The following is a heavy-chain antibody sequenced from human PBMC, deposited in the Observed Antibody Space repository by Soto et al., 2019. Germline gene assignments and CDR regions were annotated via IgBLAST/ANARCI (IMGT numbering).Heavy chain of an antibody. CDR2: ISWNSGSI. V-gene: IGHV3-9*01. Sequence: SLRPSCAASGFTFADYAMHWVRQAPGKGLEWVSGISWNSGSIGYADSVKGRFTISRDNAKNSLYLQMNSLRAEDTALYYCAKGAAVAGNAFDIWGQGTMVT. CDR1: GFTFADYA. CDR3: AKGAAVAGNAFDI. J-gene: IGHJ3*02. D-gene: IGHD6-19*01.